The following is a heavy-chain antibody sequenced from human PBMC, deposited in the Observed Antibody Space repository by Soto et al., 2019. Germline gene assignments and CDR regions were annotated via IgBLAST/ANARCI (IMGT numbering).Heavy chain of an antibody. CDR2: VYYSGST. J-gene: IGHJ4*02. D-gene: IGHD3-3*01. V-gene: IGHV4-61*01. CDR3: ARDFSRLGLHLD. Sequence: QVQLQESGPGLVKPSETLSLTCTVSGGSVSSGSYYWSWIRQPPGKGLEWIGYVYYSGSTNYNPTLQSRVTISVDTSKNQFSLNLGSVTAADTAVYYCARDFSRLGLHLDWGQGTLVTVSS. CDR1: GGSVSSGSYY.